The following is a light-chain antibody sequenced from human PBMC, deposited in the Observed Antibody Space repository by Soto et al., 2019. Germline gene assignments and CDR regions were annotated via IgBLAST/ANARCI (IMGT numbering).Light chain of an antibody. CDR1: QGVSSY. V-gene: IGKV3-11*01. Sequence: EIVLTQSPATLYLSPGERATLSCRASQGVSSYLAWYQQKPGQAPRLLIYDASNRAAGIPARFSASGSGTDFTLTISDVQPEDFALYYCHQRQSWPRTFGQGTKVDIK. J-gene: IGKJ1*01. CDR2: DAS. CDR3: HQRQSWPRT.